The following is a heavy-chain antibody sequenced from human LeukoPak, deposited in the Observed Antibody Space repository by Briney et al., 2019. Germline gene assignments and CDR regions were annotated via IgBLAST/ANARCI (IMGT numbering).Heavy chain of an antibody. Sequence: SGTLSLTCAVSGGSISSSNWWSWVRQPPGKGLEWIGSIYDSGSTYYNPSLKSRVTISVDTSKNQFSLKLNSVTAADTAVYYLVRHEGGGGATMGALDSWGQGSLVTVS. CDR2: IYDSGST. J-gene: IGHJ4*02. CDR1: GGSISSSNW. D-gene: IGHD5-12*01. CDR3: VRHEGGGGATMGALDS. V-gene: IGHV4-4*02.